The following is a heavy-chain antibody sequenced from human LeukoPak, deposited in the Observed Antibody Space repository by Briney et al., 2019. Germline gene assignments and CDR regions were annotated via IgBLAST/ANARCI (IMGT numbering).Heavy chain of an antibody. J-gene: IGHJ4*02. D-gene: IGHD4-17*01. Sequence: GGSLRLSCAASGFTFSSYEMNWVRQAPGKGLEWVSYISSSGTTIYYADSVKGRFTISRDNAKNSLYLQMNSLRAEDTAVYYCARGYGDFVPYFDYWGQGTLVTVSS. CDR1: GFTFSSYE. V-gene: IGHV3-48*03. CDR3: ARGYGDFVPYFDY. CDR2: ISSSGTTI.